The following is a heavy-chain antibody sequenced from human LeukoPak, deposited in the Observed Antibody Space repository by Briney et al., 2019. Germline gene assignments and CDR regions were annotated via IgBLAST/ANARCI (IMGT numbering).Heavy chain of an antibody. CDR2: IYYSGDT. Sequence: SETLSLTCTVSSGSINSGDSFWSWLRQHPVKGLEWIGSIYYSGDTYYTPSLKSRLTISVDTSKNLFSLKLSSVTAADTAVYYCARGTYYHGSGSYPWFDPWGQGTLVTVSS. J-gene: IGHJ5*02. V-gene: IGHV4-31*03. CDR3: ARGTYYHGSGSYPWFDP. D-gene: IGHD3-10*01. CDR1: SGSINSGDSF.